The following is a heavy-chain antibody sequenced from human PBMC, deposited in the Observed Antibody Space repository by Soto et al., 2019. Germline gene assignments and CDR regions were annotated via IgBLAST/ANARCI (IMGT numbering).Heavy chain of an antibody. J-gene: IGHJ4*02. D-gene: IGHD2-8*01. CDR1: GGTFSSYT. CDR2: IIPIHGIA. CDR3: AREGCSNGVCYFDY. Sequence: SVKVSCKASGGTFSSYTISWVRQAPGQGLEWMGRIIPIHGIANYAQKFQGRVTITGDTSTSTAYMELSSLRSEDTAVFYCAREGCSNGVCYFDYWGQGTLVTAPQ. V-gene: IGHV1-69*04.